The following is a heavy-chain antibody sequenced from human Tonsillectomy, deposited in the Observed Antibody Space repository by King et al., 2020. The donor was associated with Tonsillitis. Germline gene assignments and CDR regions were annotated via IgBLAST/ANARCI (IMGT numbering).Heavy chain of an antibody. J-gene: IGHJ2*01. CDR1: GGSISNSRYY. V-gene: IGHV4-39*02. CDR2: IYYSEST. D-gene: IGHD4-17*01. Sequence: QLQESGPGLVKPSETLSLTCTVSGGSISNSRYYWGWIRQPPGKGLEWIGTIYYSESTYYNPSLKSRVTISVDTSKNQFSLKLRSVTAADTAVYDGARDRYGHYVLGGWYFDVWGRGTLVTVSS. CDR3: ARDRYGHYVLGGWYFDV.